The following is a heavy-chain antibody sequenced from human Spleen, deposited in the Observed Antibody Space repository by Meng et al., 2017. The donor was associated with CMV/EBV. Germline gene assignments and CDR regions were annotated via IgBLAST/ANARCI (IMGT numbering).Heavy chain of an antibody. CDR3: ARDGGRDSSSWYIMFYYYYYGMDV. CDR1: EFTFSSYE. CDR2: ISGSGSTI. D-gene: IGHD6-13*01. Sequence: GESLKISCAASEFTFSSYEMNWVRQAPGKGLEWISYISGSGSTIYYAHSVRGRFTISRDNAKNSLYLQMNSLRAEDTAVYYCARDGGRDSSSWYIMFYYYYYGMDVWGQGTTVTVSS. V-gene: IGHV3-48*03. J-gene: IGHJ6*02.